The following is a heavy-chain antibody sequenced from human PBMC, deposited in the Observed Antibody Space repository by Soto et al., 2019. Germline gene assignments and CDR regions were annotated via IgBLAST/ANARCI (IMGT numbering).Heavy chain of an antibody. J-gene: IGHJ4*02. V-gene: IGHV5-51*01. CDR2: IYPGDSDT. CDR1: GYSLTSYW. CDR3: SRPAVAATVGPSYFDY. D-gene: IGHD2-15*01. Sequence: GESLKISGKGSGYSLTSYWIGWVRQMHGKGLEWMGIIYPGDSDTRYSPSFQGQVTISADKSISTAYLQWSSLKASDTAMYYCSRPAVAATVGPSYFDYWGQGTLVTVSS.